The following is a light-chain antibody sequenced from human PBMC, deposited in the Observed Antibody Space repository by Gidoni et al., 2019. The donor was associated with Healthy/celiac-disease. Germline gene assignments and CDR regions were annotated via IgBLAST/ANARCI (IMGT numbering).Light chain of an antibody. CDR1: SSNIGAGYD. V-gene: IGLV1-40*01. CDR2: GNS. CDR3: QAYDSSLSGSV. Sequence: SVLTQPPSVSGAPGPRVTISCPGSSSNIGAGYDVHWYQQLPGTAPKLLIYGNSKRPSGVPDRFSGSKSGTSASLAISGLQAEDEADYYCQAYDSSLSGSVFGGGTKLTV. J-gene: IGLJ2*01.